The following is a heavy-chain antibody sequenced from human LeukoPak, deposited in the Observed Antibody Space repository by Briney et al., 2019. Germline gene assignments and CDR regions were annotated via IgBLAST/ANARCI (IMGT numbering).Heavy chain of an antibody. D-gene: IGHD2-2*01. J-gene: IGHJ6*03. CDR3: ARVRPSPRPYYYYYMDV. CDR2: ISGSSSYI. CDR1: GFTFSSYA. V-gene: IGHV3-21*06. Sequence: GGSLRLSCAASGFTFSSYAMYWVRQAPGKGLEWVSSISGSSSYIYYADSVRGRFTISRDNAKNSLYLQMNSLRAEDTAVYYCARVRPSPRPYYYYYMDVWGKGTTVTVSS.